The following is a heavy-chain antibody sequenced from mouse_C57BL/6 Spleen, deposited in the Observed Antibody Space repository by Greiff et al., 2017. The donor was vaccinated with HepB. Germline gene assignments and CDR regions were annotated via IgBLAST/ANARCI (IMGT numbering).Heavy chain of an antibody. D-gene: IGHD2-10*01. CDR3: ARSSYCNYFAY. V-gene: IGHV1-18*01. CDR1: GYTFTDYN. Sequence: VQLQQSGPELVKPGASVKIPCKASGYTFTDYNMDWVKQSHGKSLEWIGDINPNNGGTIYNQKFKGKATLTVDKSSSTAYMELRSLTSEDTAVYYCARSSYCNYFAYWGQGTLVTVSA. CDR2: INPNNGGT. J-gene: IGHJ3*01.